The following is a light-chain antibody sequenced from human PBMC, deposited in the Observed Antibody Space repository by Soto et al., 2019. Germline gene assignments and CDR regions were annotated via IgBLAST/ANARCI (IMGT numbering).Light chain of an antibody. CDR2: SND. Sequence: QSVLTQPPSATGTPGQTVTVSCSGRGSGIGGNTVSWYQQLPGTAPRHLIHSNDRRPSGVPDRFSGSKSGASASLAISGLQSEDEADYYCATWDDSLDGPVFGGGTKLTVL. J-gene: IGLJ3*02. CDR1: GSGIGGNT. V-gene: IGLV1-44*01. CDR3: ATWDDSLDGPV.